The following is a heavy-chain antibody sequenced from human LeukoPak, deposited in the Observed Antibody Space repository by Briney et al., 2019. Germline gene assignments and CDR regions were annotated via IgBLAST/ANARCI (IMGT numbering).Heavy chain of an antibody. CDR2: IYYSGST. V-gene: IGHV4-39*01. D-gene: IGHD6-19*01. CDR3: ARRSYSSGWFEWFDP. CDR1: GGSISSSSYY. Sequence: PSETLSLTCTVSGGSISSSSYYWGWTRQPPGKGLEWIGSIYYSGSTYYNPSLKSRVTISVDTSKNQFSLKLSSVTAADTAVYYCARRSYSSGWFEWFDPWGQGTLVTVSS. J-gene: IGHJ5*02.